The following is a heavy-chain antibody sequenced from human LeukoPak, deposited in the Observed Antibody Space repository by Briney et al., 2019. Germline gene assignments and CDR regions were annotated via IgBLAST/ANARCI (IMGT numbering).Heavy chain of an antibody. Sequence: SETLSLTCTVSGGSISSGDYYWSWIRQPPGKGLEWIGYIYYSGSTYYNPSLKSRVTMSVDTSKNQFSLKLSSVTAADTAVYYCARDSSSSWFRDAFDIWGQGTMVTVSS. CDR1: GGSISSGDYY. V-gene: IGHV4-30-4*08. CDR3: ARDSSSSWFRDAFDI. CDR2: IYYSGST. D-gene: IGHD6-13*01. J-gene: IGHJ3*02.